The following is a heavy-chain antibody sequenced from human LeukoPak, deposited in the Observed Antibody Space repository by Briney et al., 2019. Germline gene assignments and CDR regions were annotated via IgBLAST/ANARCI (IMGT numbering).Heavy chain of an antibody. CDR1: GYTFTGYY. CDR3: ARSDSSSWLRPFDY. J-gene: IGHJ4*02. V-gene: IGHV1-2*02. D-gene: IGHD6-13*01. CDR2: INPNSGGT. Sequence: ASVKVSCKASGYTFTGYYMHWVRQAPGQGLEWMGWINPNSGGTNYAQKFQGRVIMTRDTSISTAYMELSRLRSDDTAVYYCARSDSSSWLRPFDYWGQGTLVTVSS.